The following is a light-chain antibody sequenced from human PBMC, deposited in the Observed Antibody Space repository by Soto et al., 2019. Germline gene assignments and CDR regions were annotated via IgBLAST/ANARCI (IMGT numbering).Light chain of an antibody. CDR3: SSYTISSSYV. CDR2: EVS. V-gene: IGLV2-14*01. J-gene: IGLJ1*01. Sequence: QSALTQPASVSGSPGQSITISCTGTNSDIGTYNYVSWYQQYPGKAPKLMIYEVSYRPSGVSNRFSGSKSGNTASLTISGLQAEDEAVYYCSSYTISSSYVFGTGTKVTVL. CDR1: NSDIGTYNY.